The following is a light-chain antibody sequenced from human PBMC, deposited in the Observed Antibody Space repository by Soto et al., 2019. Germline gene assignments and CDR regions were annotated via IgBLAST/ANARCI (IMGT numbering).Light chain of an antibody. CDR1: SSDIGVYNY. Sequence: QSALTQPASVSGSPGQSITISCTGTSSDIGVYNYVSWYQQHPGKAPKLMIYDVTNRPSGISNRFSGSKSGNTASLTISGLQAEDEADYYCTSYRGSGTLEIFGGGTQLTVL. V-gene: IGLV2-14*01. CDR2: DVT. CDR3: TSYRGSGTLEI. J-gene: IGLJ2*01.